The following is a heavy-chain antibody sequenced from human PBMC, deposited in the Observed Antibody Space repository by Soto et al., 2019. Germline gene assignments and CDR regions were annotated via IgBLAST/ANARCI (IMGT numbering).Heavy chain of an antibody. Sequence: EVQLLESGGGLVQPGGSLRLSCVASGFTFSNYFMTWVRQAPGKGLEWVSAIDKSGDVTNYADSAKGRFTISRDNSKNTLYLQMNSLRAEDAAVYYCAKDLHWYGLDVWGQGTTVTVSS. CDR2: IDKSGDVT. J-gene: IGHJ6*02. CDR3: AKDLHWYGLDV. V-gene: IGHV3-23*01. CDR1: GFTFSNYF. D-gene: IGHD1-1*01.